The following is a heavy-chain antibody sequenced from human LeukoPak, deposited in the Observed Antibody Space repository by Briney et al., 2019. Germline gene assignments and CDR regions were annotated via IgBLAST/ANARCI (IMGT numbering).Heavy chain of an antibody. CDR1: GYRFTSYW. D-gene: IGHD3-22*01. V-gene: IGHV5-51*01. J-gene: IGHJ3*02. CDR2: IYPGDSDT. CDR3: ARQVYYDSSGSDAFDI. Sequence: GESLKISCKGSGYRFTSYWIGWVRQMPGKGLEWMGIIYPGDSDTRYSPSFQGQVTISADKSISTAYLQWSSLKASDTAMYYCARQVYYDSSGSDAFDIWGQGTMVTVSS.